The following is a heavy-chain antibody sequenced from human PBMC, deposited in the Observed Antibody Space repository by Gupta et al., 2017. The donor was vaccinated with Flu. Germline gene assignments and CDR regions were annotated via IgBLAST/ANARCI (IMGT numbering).Heavy chain of an antibody. CDR2: IYSSGSN. CDR1: GGSISSGGYY. D-gene: IGHD3-22*01. Sequence: QVQLQESGPGLVKPSQTLSLTCTVSGGSISSGGYYWTWIRQHPGKGLEWIGNIYSSGSNYYNPSLKSRVTISLDTSKNQFSLKLSSVTAADTAVYYCANDYYNSSGFYGYWYLDLWGRGTLVTGSS. CDR3: ANDYYNSSGFYGYWYLDL. J-gene: IGHJ2*01. V-gene: IGHV4-31*03.